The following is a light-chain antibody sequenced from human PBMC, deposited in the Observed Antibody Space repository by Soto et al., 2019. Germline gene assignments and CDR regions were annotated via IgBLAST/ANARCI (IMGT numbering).Light chain of an antibody. J-gene: IGLJ1*01. CDR3: CSHAGDNTYV. CDR2: EGS. Sequence: QSVLTQPASVSGSPGQSITISCTGTSSDVGSYNLVSWYQQHPGKAPKLMIYEGSKRPSGVPDRFSGSKSGNTASLTVSGLQAEDEADYFCCSHAGDNTYVFGTGTKVTVL. CDR1: SSDVGSYNL. V-gene: IGLV2-23*01.